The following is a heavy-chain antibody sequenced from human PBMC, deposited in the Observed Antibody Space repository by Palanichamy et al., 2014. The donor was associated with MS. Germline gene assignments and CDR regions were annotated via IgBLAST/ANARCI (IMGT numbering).Heavy chain of an antibody. CDR2: ILNDGSKT. D-gene: IGHD2-15*01. V-gene: IGHV3-33*01. Sequence: QVQLVESGGGVVQPGRSLRLSCAASGFTFSTYGMHWVRQAPGKGLEWVAVILNDGSKTYYADSAKGRFTISRDNSKNTLSLQMDSLRADDSALYYCARDDIAAGNGFDYRGQGTLITVPS. J-gene: IGHJ4*02. CDR3: ARDDIAAGNGFDY. CDR1: GFTFSTYG.